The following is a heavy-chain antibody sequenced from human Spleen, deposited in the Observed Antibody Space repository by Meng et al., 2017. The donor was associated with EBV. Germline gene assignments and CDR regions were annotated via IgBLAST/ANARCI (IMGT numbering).Heavy chain of an antibody. V-gene: IGHV4-34*01. J-gene: IGHJ4*02. Sequence: QVQIQQGVPGLVKPSETLSLHCAVYDGSFSAFYWNWFRQSPGKGLEWIGEINHSGSTNYNPSLKSRVTMSVDTSKNQFSLKLSSLTAADTAMYYCAIGVTLVRGYWGQGTLVTVSS. CDR1: DGSFSAFY. D-gene: IGHD3-10*01. CDR2: INHSGST. CDR3: AIGVTLVRGY.